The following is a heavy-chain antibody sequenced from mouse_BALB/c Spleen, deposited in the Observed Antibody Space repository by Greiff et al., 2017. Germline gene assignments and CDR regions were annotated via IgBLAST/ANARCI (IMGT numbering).Heavy chain of an antibody. CDR3: ARSLSYYGYDGFDY. V-gene: IGHV1-14*01. J-gene: IGHJ2*01. CDR1: GYTFTSYV. D-gene: IGHD1-2*01. Sequence: VQLQQSGPELVKPGASVKMSCKASGYTFTSYVMHWVKQKPGQGLEWIGYINPYNDGTKYNEKFKGKATLTSDKSSSTAYMELSSLTSEDSAVYYCARSLSYYGYDGFDYWGQGTTLTVSS. CDR2: INPYNDGT.